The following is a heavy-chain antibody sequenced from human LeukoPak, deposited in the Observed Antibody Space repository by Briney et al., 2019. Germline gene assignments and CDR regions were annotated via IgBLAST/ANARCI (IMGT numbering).Heavy chain of an antibody. CDR2: IQSDGSSK. CDR3: AKGLYAGGNTFFDY. D-gene: IGHD4-23*01. CDR1: GFAFSTYG. Sequence: GGSLRLSCAASGFAFSTYGMHWVRQGPGKGLEWVSFIQSDGSSKHYAESVKGRFTISRDNSKNTVYLQMNSLRVDDTAVFYCAKGLYAGGNTFFDYGGQGTLVIVSS. J-gene: IGHJ4*02. V-gene: IGHV3-30*02.